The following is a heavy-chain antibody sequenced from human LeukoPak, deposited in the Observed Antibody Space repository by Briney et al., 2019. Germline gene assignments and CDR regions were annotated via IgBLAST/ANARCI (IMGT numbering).Heavy chain of an antibody. D-gene: IGHD3-10*01. J-gene: IGHJ6*03. CDR2: IYYSGST. V-gene: IGHV4-59*01. Sequence: SETLSLTCTGPGGSISGYYWSWIRQPPGKGLEWIGDIYYSGSTNYNPSLKSRVTISVDTSKNQLSLKLSSVTAADTAVYYCAREIQTYYYGSGREYYYYYMDVWGKGTTVTVSS. CDR1: GGSISGYY. CDR3: AREIQTYYYGSGREYYYYYMDV.